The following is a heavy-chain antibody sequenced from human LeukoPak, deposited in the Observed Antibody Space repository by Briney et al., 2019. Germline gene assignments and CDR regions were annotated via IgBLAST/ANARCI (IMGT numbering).Heavy chain of an antibody. V-gene: IGHV1-46*01. D-gene: IGHD5-18*01. J-gene: IGHJ4*02. CDR3: ARDIGGGGYSYGYSVDY. CDR2: INTSRDST. CDR1: GYTFTSYY. Sequence: GASVKVSCKASGYTFTSYYMHWVRQAPGQGNEWMGIINTSRDSTRYEQKFQGRVTMTMDTSTSTVYMELSRLISEDTAVDYCARDIGGGGYSYGYSVDYWGQGTLVTVSS.